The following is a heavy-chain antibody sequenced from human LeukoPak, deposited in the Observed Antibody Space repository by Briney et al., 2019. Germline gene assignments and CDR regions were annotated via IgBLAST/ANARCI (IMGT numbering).Heavy chain of an antibody. V-gene: IGHV4-31*03. Sequence: SETLSLTCTVSGGSFSSGGYYWSWIRQHPGKGLEWIGYIYYSGRTYYNPSLKSRVTISVDTSKNQFSLKLSSVTAADTAVYYCARGNVLRFLEWKGTFDYWGQGTLVTVSS. J-gene: IGHJ4*02. CDR3: ARGNVLRFLEWKGTFDY. CDR1: GGSFSSGGYY. D-gene: IGHD3-3*01. CDR2: IYYSGRT.